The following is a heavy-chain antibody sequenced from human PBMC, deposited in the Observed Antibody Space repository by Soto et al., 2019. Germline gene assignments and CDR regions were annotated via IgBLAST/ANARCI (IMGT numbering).Heavy chain of an antibody. Sequence: ASVKVSCKASGYTFSSYSMHWVRQAPGQRLEWLGWINAGNGNTKYSQKFQDRVTITRDTFATTAYMELSSLTSEDTAVYYCARDLDGIGRYDWFDPWGQGTLVTVSS. V-gene: IGHV1-3*01. CDR2: INAGNGNT. D-gene: IGHD3-3*01. J-gene: IGHJ5*02. CDR1: GYTFSSYS. CDR3: ARDLDGIGRYDWFDP.